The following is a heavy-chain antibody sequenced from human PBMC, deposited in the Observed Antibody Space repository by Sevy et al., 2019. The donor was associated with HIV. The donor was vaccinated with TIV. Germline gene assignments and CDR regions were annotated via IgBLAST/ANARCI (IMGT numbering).Heavy chain of an antibody. J-gene: IGHJ4*02. V-gene: IGHV1-2*02. D-gene: IGHD3-3*01. CDR1: GYTFTGYY. Sequence: ASVKVSCKASGYTFTGYYMHWVRQAPGQGLEWMGWINPNSGGTNYAQKFQGRVTMTRDTSISTAYMELSRLRSDDTAMYYCARLEQTRHYFDYWGQGTLVTVSS. CDR2: INPNSGGT. CDR3: ARLEQTRHYFDY.